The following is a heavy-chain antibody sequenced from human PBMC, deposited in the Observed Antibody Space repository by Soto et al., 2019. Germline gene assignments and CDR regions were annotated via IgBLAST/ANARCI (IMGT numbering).Heavy chain of an antibody. CDR1: GYTFTGYD. Sequence: QAQLVQSGAEVKKPGASVKVSCKASGYTFTGYDINWVRQATGQGLEWMGWMNPNSGNTGYAQNFQGRVTMTRDNSITTAYMEMTSLRDDDSAVYYCAGEQVGNTGIDLWGQGTLVPVSS. CDR2: MNPNSGNT. D-gene: IGHD1-26*01. J-gene: IGHJ4*02. V-gene: IGHV1-8*01. CDR3: AGEQVGNTGIDL.